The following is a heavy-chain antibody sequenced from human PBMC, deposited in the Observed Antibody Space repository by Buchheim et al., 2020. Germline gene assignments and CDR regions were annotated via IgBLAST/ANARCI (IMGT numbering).Heavy chain of an antibody. V-gene: IGHV3-30*03. J-gene: IGHJ3*02. CDR1: GFTFSGYD. CDR3: ATKSGYSYGDDAFDI. Sequence: QVQLVESGGGVVQPGRSLRLSCAASGFTFSGYDMHWVRQAPGKGLEWVAVISFDGGNKYYLDSVKGRFTISRDNSKSTLYLQMTSLRPADTAVYYCATKSGYSYGDDAFDIWGQGT. D-gene: IGHD5-12*01. CDR2: ISFDGGNK.